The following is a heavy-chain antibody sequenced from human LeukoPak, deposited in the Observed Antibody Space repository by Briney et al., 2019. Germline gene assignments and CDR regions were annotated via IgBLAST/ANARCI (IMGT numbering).Heavy chain of an antibody. D-gene: IGHD2-2*01. CDR2: INPNSGGT. V-gene: IGHV1-2*02. CDR1: GYTFTGYY. J-gene: IGHJ3*02. Sequence: ASVKVSCKASGYTFTGYYMHWVRQAPGQGLEWMGWINPNSGGTNYAQKFQGRVTMTRDTSISTAYMELSRLRSDDTAVYYCARAQPATDAFDIWGQGTMVTVSS. CDR3: ARAQPATDAFDI.